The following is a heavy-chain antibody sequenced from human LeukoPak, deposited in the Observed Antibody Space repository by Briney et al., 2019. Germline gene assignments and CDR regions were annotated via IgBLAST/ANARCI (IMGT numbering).Heavy chain of an antibody. CDR1: GGSISSYY. CDR2: IYNSGST. CDR3: ASSLCSSTSCYTGVAFDI. J-gene: IGHJ3*02. V-gene: IGHV4-59*12. Sequence: PSETLSLTCSVSGGSISSYYWSWIRQPPGRGLEWIGYIYNSGSTKYNPSLKSRVTISVDRSKNQFSLKLSSVTAADTAVYYCASSLCSSTSCYTGVAFDIWGQGTMVTVSS. D-gene: IGHD2-2*02.